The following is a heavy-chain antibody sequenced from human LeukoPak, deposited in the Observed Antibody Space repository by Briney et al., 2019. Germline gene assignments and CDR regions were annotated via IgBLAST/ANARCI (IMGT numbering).Heavy chain of an antibody. D-gene: IGHD6-6*01. CDR1: GGSISSYY. CDR2: IYYSGST. Sequence: SETLSLTCTVSGGSISSYYWSWIRQPPGKGLEWIGYIYYSGSTNYNPSLKSRVTISVDTSKNQFSLKLSSVTAADTAVYYCARGKVAAARPDLDAFDIWGQGTMVTVSS. J-gene: IGHJ3*02. V-gene: IGHV4-59*12. CDR3: ARGKVAAARPDLDAFDI.